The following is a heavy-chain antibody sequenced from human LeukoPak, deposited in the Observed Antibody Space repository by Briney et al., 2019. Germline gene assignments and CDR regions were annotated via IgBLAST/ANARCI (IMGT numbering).Heavy chain of an antibody. CDR1: GDSFSSNSAT. J-gene: IGHJ4*02. CDR2: TYYRAKWYN. D-gene: IGHD5-18*01. Sequence: SQTLSLTCAISGDSFSSNSATWNWIRQSPSRGLEWLGRTYYRAKWYNDYALSVKSRITINPDTSKKQFSLHLNSVAPEDTAVYYCARDLAGFGGYSYGMVDYWGQGTLVTVSS. V-gene: IGHV6-1*01. CDR3: ARDLAGFGGYSYGMVDY.